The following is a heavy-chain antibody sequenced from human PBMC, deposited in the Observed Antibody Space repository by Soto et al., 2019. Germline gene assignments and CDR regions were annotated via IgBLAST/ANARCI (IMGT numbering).Heavy chain of an antibody. Sequence: TLSLTCTVSGDSISSAGYHWSWIRQSPGKGLEWIGYIYNGGRTFYRPSLGSRINMSLDVTKNSYSLRLTSVTAAETGVYYCARAPVGMDSINFFDHWGQGILVTVSS. CDR3: ARAPVGMDSINFFDH. CDR1: GDSISSAGYH. J-gene: IGHJ4*02. D-gene: IGHD2-8*01. CDR2: IYNGGRT. V-gene: IGHV4-30-4*01.